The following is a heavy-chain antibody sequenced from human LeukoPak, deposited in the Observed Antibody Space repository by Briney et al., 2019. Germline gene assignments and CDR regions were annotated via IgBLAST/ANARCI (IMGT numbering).Heavy chain of an antibody. V-gene: IGHV4-31*03. D-gene: IGHD3-22*01. Sequence: SETLSLTCTVSGGSLSSGGYYWRWIRQHPGTGLEWIGYIYYSGSTYYNPSLKSRVTISVDTSKNQFSLKLSSVTAADTAVYYCARERGVSSGYFDYWGQGTLVTVSS. CDR2: IYYSGST. CDR3: ARERGVSSGYFDY. CDR1: GGSLSSGGYY. J-gene: IGHJ4*02.